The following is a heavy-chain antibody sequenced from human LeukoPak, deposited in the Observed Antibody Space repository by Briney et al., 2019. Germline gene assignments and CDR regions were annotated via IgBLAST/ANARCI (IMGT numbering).Heavy chain of an antibody. J-gene: IGHJ4*02. CDR1: GYTFTGYY. V-gene: IGHV1-2*02. Sequence: ASVKVSCKASGYTFTGYYMHWVRQAPGRGLEWMGWINPHTGGTNYAQKFQGRVTMTRDTSISTAYMELGGLTSDDTAVYYCARPYCSGGSCHDYFDYWGQGTLVTVSS. CDR2: INPHTGGT. CDR3: ARPYCSGGSCHDYFDY. D-gene: IGHD2-15*01.